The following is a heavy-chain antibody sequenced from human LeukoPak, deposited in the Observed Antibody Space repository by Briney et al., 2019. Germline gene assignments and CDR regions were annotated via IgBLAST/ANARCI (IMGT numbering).Heavy chain of an antibody. D-gene: IGHD6-19*01. CDR1: GYTFTDYY. CDR3: AGGYSSGRGGDY. V-gene: IGHV1-69-2*01. Sequence: ASVKVSCKVSGYTFTDYYMHWVQQAPGKGLEWMGLVDPEDGETIYAEKFQGRVTITADTSTDTAYMELSSLRSEDTAVYYLAGGYSSGRGGDYWGQGTLVTVSS. J-gene: IGHJ4*02. CDR2: VDPEDGET.